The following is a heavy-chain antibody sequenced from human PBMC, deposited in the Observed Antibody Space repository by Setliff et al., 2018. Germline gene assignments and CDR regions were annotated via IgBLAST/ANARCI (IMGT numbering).Heavy chain of an antibody. CDR3: ARRGGTSGQGAFDI. V-gene: IGHV3-23*01. CDR2: VNDNGRRT. Sequence: PGGSLSLSCVASGFTFSSYAVSWVRQAPGKGLEWVSTVNDNGRRTYYPNSVKGQFTISRDNSMNTLYLQMNNLRAEDTALYYCARRGGTSGQGAFDIWGQGTMVTVSS. D-gene: IGHD1-26*01. CDR1: GFTFSSYA. J-gene: IGHJ3*02.